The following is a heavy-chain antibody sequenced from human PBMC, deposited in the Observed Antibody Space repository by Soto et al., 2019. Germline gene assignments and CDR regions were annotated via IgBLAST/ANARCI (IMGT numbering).Heavy chain of an antibody. CDR3: ARAVAGTSILDS. CDR1: GGTFSTST. J-gene: IGHJ4*02. D-gene: IGHD6-19*01. CDR2: TIPIVDRA. V-gene: IGHV1-69*08. Sequence: QVQLVQSGAEVKKPGSSVKISCQASGGTFSTSTISWLRQAPGQGLEWMGRTIPIVDRAIYAQNFQGRVTMTADKSTNTVYMAMFSLRSDDTAVYYCARAVAGTSILDSWGQGTLVTVSS.